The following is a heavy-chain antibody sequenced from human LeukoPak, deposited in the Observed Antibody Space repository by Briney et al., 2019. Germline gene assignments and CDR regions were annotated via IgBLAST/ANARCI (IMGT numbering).Heavy chain of an antibody. V-gene: IGHV3-15*01. CDR1: GFRFSDAW. Sequence: NPGGPLRLSCAASGFRFSDAWMTWVRQAPGKGLEWVGLIKGKAGGETTHYAAPVKGRFTISRDDSRNTLYLQMNSLKTEDTALYYCAKDVPLTGGRSLLYWGQGTLVSVSS. D-gene: IGHD2-8*02. J-gene: IGHJ4*02. CDR2: IKGKAGGETT. CDR3: AKDVPLTGGRSLLY.